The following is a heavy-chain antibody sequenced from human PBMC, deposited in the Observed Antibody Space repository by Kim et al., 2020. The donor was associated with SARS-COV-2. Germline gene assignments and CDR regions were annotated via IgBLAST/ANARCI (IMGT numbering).Heavy chain of an antibody. CDR3: AQRDTFYGFSP. CDR2: IGGGGAGT. D-gene: IGHD3-3*01. V-gene: IGHV3-23*01. Sequence: GGSLRLSCAASGFTFSNYAMSWVRQAPGKGLEWVSAIGGGGAGTYYADSVKGRFTISRDDSKNTLYLQMNSLRAEDTAVYYCAQRDTFYGFSPRGQGTLVTVSS. J-gene: IGHJ4*02. CDR1: GFTFSNYA.